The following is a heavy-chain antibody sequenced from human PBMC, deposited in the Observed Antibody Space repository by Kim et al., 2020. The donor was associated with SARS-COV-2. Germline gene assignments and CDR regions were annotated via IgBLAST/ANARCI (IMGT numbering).Heavy chain of an antibody. J-gene: IGHJ4*02. Sequence: GGSLRLSCAASGSTFYSFAMIWVRQAPGKGLEWVSCISGSGDTIYYADSVKGRFTLSRDKAKNSLYLQMNSLRAEDTAVYYCARLSRGYFDYWGQGTLVTVSS. CDR2: ISGSGDTI. CDR3: ARLSRGYFDY. CDR1: GSTFYSFA. V-gene: IGHV3-48*03. D-gene: IGHD3-3*01.